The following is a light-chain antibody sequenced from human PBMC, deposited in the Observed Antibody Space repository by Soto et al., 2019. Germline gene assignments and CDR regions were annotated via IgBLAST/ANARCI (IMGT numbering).Light chain of an antibody. J-gene: IGLJ1*01. CDR2: EVS. CDR1: SSDVGAYNY. CDR3: FSFTTDWTHV. V-gene: IGLV2-14*01. Sequence: QSARTQPASVSGSPGQSITSSCTGTSSDVGAYNYVSWFQQHPGKAPTLIISEVSNRPSGVSNRFSGSKSGNAASLTISGLQAEDEADYFCFSFTTDWTHVFGTGTKVTVL.